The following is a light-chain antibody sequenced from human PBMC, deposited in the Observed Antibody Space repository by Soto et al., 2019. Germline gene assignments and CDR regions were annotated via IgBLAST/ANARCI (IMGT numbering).Light chain of an antibody. V-gene: IGLV2-8*01. Sequence: QSVLTQPPSASGSPGQSVTISCTVTSSDVGGYDYVSWYQQRPGKAPKLLIHEVTMRPSGVSDRFSGSKSGNTASLTVSGLQAEDEADYYCSSYAGRTLYVLGTGTKGTVL. CDR1: SSDVGGYDY. CDR3: SSYAGRTLYV. CDR2: EVT. J-gene: IGLJ1*01.